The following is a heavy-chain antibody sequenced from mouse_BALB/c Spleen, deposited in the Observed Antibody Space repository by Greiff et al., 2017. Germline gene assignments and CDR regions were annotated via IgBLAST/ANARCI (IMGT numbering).Heavy chain of an antibody. V-gene: IGHV7-3*02. CDR2: IRNKANGYTT. D-gene: IGHD3-1*01. CDR1: GFTFTDYY. J-gene: IGHJ4*01. Sequence: EVKLVESGGGLVQPGGSLRLSCATSGFTFTDYYMSWVRQPPGKALEWLGFIRNKANGYTTEYSASVKGRFTISRDNSQSILYLQMNTLRAEDSATYYCARDMALYYYAMDYWGQGTSVTVSS. CDR3: ARDMALYYYAMDY.